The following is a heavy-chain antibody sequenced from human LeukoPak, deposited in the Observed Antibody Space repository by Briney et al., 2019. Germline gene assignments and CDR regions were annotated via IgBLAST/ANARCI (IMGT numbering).Heavy chain of an antibody. CDR2: ISTYNANT. J-gene: IGHJ5*02. Sequence: ASVKVSCKASGYTFTNYGISWVRQAPGQGLEWMGWISTYNANTNYAQKLQGRVSMTTDTSTSTAYMELRSLRSDDTAVYYCARKTIAGGYNWFDPWGQGTLVTVSS. CDR3: ARKTIAGGYNWFDP. V-gene: IGHV1-18*01. D-gene: IGHD6-13*01. CDR1: GYTFTNYG.